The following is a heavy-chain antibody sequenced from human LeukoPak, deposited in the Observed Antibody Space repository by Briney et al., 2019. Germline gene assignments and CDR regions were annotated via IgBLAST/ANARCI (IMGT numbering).Heavy chain of an antibody. CDR1: GGSISSGGYY. J-gene: IGHJ4*02. Sequence: SQTLSLTCTVPGGSISSGGYYWSWIRQHPGKGLEWIGYIYYSGSTYYNPSLKSRVAISVDTSKNQFSLKLSSVTAADTAIYYCAGSVTSRVVLDYWGQGTLVTVSS. CDR2: IYYSGST. V-gene: IGHV4-31*03. D-gene: IGHD3-10*01. CDR3: AGSVTSRVVLDY.